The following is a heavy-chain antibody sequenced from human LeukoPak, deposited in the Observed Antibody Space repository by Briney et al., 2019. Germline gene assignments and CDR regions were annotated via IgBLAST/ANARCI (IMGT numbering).Heavy chain of an antibody. Sequence: PGGSLRPSCAASGFTFSSYAMHWVRQAPGKGLEWVAVISYDGSNKYYADSVKGRFTISRDNSKNTLYLQMNSLRAEDTAVYYCARAANSSSWCEDYWGQGTLVTVSS. CDR1: GFTFSSYA. CDR2: ISYDGSNK. CDR3: ARAANSSSWCEDY. J-gene: IGHJ4*02. V-gene: IGHV3-30-3*01. D-gene: IGHD6-13*01.